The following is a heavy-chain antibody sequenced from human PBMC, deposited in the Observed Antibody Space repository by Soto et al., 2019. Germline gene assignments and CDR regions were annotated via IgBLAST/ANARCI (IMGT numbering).Heavy chain of an antibody. Sequence: GGSLRLSCAASGFTFSSYAMHWVRQAPCKGLEWVAVISYDGSNKYYADSVKGRFTISRDNSKNTLYLQMNSLRAEDTAVYYCARAEMVYATFDAFDIWGQGTMVTV. J-gene: IGHJ3*02. CDR1: GFTFSSYA. D-gene: IGHD2-8*01. V-gene: IGHV3-30-3*01. CDR3: ARAEMVYATFDAFDI. CDR2: ISYDGSNK.